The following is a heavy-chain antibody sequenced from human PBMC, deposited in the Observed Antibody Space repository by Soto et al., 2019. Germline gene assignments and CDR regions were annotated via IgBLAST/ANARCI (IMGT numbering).Heavy chain of an antibody. V-gene: IGHV3-23*01. D-gene: IGHD1-26*01. CDR1: GFSFKTYA. CDR3: AKDGGVYSGSYYGYFQH. CDR2: ISGNGAST. Sequence: PGGSLRLSCSASGFSFKTYAMYWVRQAPGKGLEWVSGISGNGASTYYADSVKGRFTTSRDNSKNTLYLQMNSLRAEDTAVYYCAKDGGVYSGSYYGYFQHWGQGTLVTVSS. J-gene: IGHJ1*01.